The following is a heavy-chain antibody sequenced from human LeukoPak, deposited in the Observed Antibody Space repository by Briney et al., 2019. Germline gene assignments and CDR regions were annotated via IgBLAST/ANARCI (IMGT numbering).Heavy chain of an antibody. CDR3: AREGELRVWSNWFDP. V-gene: IGHV3-48*03. CDR1: GFTFSSYE. D-gene: IGHD1-7*01. Sequence: GGSLRLSCAASGFTFSSYEMNWVRQAPGKGLEWVSYISSSGSTIYYADSVKGRFTISRDNAKNSLYLQMNSLRAEDTAVYYCAREGELRVWSNWFDPWGQGTLVTVSS. J-gene: IGHJ5*02. CDR2: ISSSGSTI.